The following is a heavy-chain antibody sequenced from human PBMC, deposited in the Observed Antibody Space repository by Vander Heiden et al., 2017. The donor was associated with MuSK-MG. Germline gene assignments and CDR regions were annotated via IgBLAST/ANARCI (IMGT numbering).Heavy chain of an antibody. V-gene: IGHV3-23*01. J-gene: IGHJ5*02. CDR2: ISGSGGST. CDR1: GFTFSSYA. CDR3: AKIQNPTAGWFDP. Sequence: EVQLLESGGGLVQPGGSLRLSCAASGFTFSSYAMSWVRQAPGKGLEWVSAISGSGGSTYYADAVKGRFTISRDNSKNTLYLQMKRRRAEDTAVYYCAKIQNPTAGWFDPWGQGTLVTVSS. D-gene: IGHD6-13*01.